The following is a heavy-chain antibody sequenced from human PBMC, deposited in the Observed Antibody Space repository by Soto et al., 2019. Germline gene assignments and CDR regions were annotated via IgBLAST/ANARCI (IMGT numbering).Heavy chain of an antibody. V-gene: IGHV4-38-2*01. Sequence: PSETLSLTCAVSGFSISSDSYWGWMRQSPGKGLEWIGTLSHSGRTFYNPSLKSRVTISADTTKNQFSLSLTSVTAADTAVYYCGHLKTDTEVTPVPPLFDSWGQGTLVTVAS. D-gene: IGHD2-2*01. CDR3: GHLKTDTEVTPVPPLFDS. CDR2: LSHSGRT. J-gene: IGHJ4*02. CDR1: GFSISSDSY.